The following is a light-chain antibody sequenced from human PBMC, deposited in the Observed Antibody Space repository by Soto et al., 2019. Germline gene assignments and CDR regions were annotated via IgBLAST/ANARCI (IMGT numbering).Light chain of an antibody. Sequence: EIVMTQSPATLSVSPGERASLSFSASQSVNRNLAWYQQKPGQAPRLLIFGPSTRATGVPGRFSGSGSGTEFTLTISSLQSEDFAVYYCQQYNNWPQTFGQGAKVDI. CDR2: GPS. CDR1: QSVNRN. CDR3: QQYNNWPQT. J-gene: IGKJ1*01. V-gene: IGKV3-15*01.